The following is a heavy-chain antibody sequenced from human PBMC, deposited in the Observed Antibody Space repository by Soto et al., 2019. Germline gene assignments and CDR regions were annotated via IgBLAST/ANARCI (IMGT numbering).Heavy chain of an antibody. V-gene: IGHV3-23*01. D-gene: IGHD6-13*01. CDR2: ISGSGGST. CDR1: GFTFSSYA. CDR3: ARSHSSPNAFDI. Sequence: GGSLRLSCAASGFTFSSYAMSWVRQAPGKGLEWVSAISGSGGSTYYADSVKGRSTISRDNSKNTLYLQMNSLRAEDTAVYYCARSHSSPNAFDIWGQGTMVTVSS. J-gene: IGHJ3*02.